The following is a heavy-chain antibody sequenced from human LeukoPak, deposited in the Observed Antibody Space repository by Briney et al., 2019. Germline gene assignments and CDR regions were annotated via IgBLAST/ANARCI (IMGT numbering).Heavy chain of an antibody. Sequence: ASVKVSCKASGGTFSSYAISWVRQAPGQGLEWMGRIIPILGIANYAQKFQGRVTITADKSTSTAYMELSSLRSEDTAVYYCARGSGSSGWYGGCFDYWGQGTLVTVSS. CDR3: ARGSGSSGWYGGCFDY. CDR1: GGTFSSYA. CDR2: IIPILGIA. V-gene: IGHV1-69*04. J-gene: IGHJ4*02. D-gene: IGHD6-19*01.